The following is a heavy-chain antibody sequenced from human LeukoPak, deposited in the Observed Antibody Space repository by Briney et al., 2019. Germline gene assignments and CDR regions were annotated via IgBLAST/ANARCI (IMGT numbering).Heavy chain of an antibody. Sequence: SETLSLTCTVSGGSISSGGYYWSWIRQPPGKGLEWIGYIYHSESTYYNPSLKSRVTISIDRSKNQFSLKLSSMTAADTAVYYCASPSNTAADYWGQGTLVTVSS. CDR3: ASPSNTAADY. V-gene: IGHV4-30-2*01. J-gene: IGHJ4*02. CDR1: GGSISSGGYY. CDR2: IYHSEST. D-gene: IGHD2-15*01.